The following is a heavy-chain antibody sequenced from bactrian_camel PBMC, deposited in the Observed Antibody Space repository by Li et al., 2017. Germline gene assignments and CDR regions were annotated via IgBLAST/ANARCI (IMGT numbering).Heavy chain of an antibody. CDR2: INSGGVTT. J-gene: IGHJ4*01. CDR3: QRSRAGPRPDPGNEL. D-gene: IGHD6*01. V-gene: IGHV3S40*01. Sequence: VQLVESGGGLVQPGGSLRLSCAGSGFNFNIYAMSWVRQVPGKGLEWVSAINSGGVTTYYADSVSGRFTISRDNDKNTVSPIEQPEDRRHGRVLLYQRSRAGPRPDPGNELVGPGDPGHRL. CDR1: GFNFNIYA.